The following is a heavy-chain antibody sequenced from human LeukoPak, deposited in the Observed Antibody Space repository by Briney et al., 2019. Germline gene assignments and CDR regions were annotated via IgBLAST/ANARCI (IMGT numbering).Heavy chain of an antibody. Sequence: SETLSLTCTISGGSISSNYWGWVRQPPGKGLEYIGYIYQSGNNNYNPSLKSRVTFSEETSKSQFSLKLNSVTAADTAVYYCARGLRVRTFGELSWYIDVWGKGTTVIVSS. D-gene: IGHD3-3*01. V-gene: IGHV4-59*01. CDR3: ARGLRVRTFGELSWYIDV. CDR2: IYQSGNN. J-gene: IGHJ6*03. CDR1: GGSISSNY.